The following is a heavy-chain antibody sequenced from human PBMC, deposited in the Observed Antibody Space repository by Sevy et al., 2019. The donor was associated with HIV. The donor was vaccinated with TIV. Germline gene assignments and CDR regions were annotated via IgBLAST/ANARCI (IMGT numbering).Heavy chain of an antibody. D-gene: IGHD3-9*01. CDR2: IGGSGGST. CDR1: GFTFTDYV. J-gene: IGHJ4*02. Sequence: GGSLRLSCTASGFTFTDYVMNWVRQAPGRGREWVSSIGGSGGSTHYADSVKGRFTISRDTSKNTLYLQRNGLRAEDTAVSYCATDRISDWFFDSWGQGTLVTVSS. CDR3: ATDRISDWFFDS. V-gene: IGHV3-23*01.